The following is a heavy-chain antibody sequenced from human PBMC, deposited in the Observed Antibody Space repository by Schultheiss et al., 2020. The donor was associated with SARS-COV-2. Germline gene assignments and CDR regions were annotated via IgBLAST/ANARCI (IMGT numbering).Heavy chain of an antibody. CDR3: ARDLGGLWSSYYYYGMDV. Sequence: GGSLRLSCAASGFTFSNAWMNWVRQAPGKGLEWVAVISYDGSNKYYADSVKGRFTISRDNSKNTLYLQMNSLRAEDTAVYYCARDLGGLWSSYYYYGMDVWGQGTTVTVSS. CDR1: GFTFSNAW. J-gene: IGHJ6*02. D-gene: IGHD5-18*01. CDR2: ISYDGSNK. V-gene: IGHV3-30*03.